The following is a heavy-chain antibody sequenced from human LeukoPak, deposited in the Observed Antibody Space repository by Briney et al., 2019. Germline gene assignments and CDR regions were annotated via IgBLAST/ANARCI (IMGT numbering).Heavy chain of an antibody. Sequence: HPGGSLRLSCAASGFTFSSYAIHWVRQAPGKGLEWVSLRSFDGSNKYYADSVKGRFAISRDNSKNTLYLQMNSLRPEDTAVYYCARGNGLSSGWYEFDFWGQGALVAVSS. CDR3: ARGNGLSSGWYEFDF. CDR2: RSFDGSNK. V-gene: IGHV3-30*09. CDR1: GFTFSSYA. D-gene: IGHD6-19*01. J-gene: IGHJ4*02.